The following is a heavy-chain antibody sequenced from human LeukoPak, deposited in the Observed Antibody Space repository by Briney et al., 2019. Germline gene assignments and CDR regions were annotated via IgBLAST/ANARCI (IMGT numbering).Heavy chain of an antibody. CDR1: GGSISSGGYY. V-gene: IGHV4-31*03. Sequence: PSQTLSLTCTVSGGSISSGGYYWSWIRQHPGKGLEWIGYIYYSGSTYYNPSLKSRVTISVDTSKNQFSLKLSSVTAADTAVYYCARDLGKQWLVFNGFDYWGQGTLVTVSS. J-gene: IGHJ4*02. CDR2: IYYSGST. D-gene: IGHD6-19*01. CDR3: ARDLGKQWLVFNGFDY.